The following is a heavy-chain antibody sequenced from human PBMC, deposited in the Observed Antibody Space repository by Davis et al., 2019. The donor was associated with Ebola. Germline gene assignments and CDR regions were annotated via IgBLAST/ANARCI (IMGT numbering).Heavy chain of an antibody. CDR1: GGSFSGYY. V-gene: IGHV4-34*01. Sequence: SGTLSLTCAVYGGSFSGYYWSWIRQTPGKGLEWIGEINHSGSTNYNPSLKSRVTISIDTSKNQFSLKLNSMTAADTALYYCARRGSGWSHWGQGTLVTVSS. CDR3: ARRGSGWSH. D-gene: IGHD6-19*01. J-gene: IGHJ4*02. CDR2: INHSGST.